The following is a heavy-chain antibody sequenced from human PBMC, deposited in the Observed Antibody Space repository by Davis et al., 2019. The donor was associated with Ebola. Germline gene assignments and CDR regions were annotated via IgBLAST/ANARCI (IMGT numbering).Heavy chain of an antibody. J-gene: IGHJ4*02. Sequence: ASVKVSCKASGYTFTSYGISWVRQAPGQGLEWMGWISAYNGNTNYAQKLQGRVTMTTDTSTSTAYMELRSLRSDDTAVYYCARSVTMIVVVTHFDYWGQGTLVTVS. CDR1: GYTFTSYG. CDR3: ARSVTMIVVVTHFDY. D-gene: IGHD3-22*01. V-gene: IGHV1-18*01. CDR2: ISAYNGNT.